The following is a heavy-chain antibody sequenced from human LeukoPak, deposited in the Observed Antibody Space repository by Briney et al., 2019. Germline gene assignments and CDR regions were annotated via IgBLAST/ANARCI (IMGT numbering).Heavy chain of an antibody. Sequence: PGGSLRLSCAASGFTFSSSAMSWVRQAPGKGLEWVSSISGSGVSTYYADSVEGRVTISRDNSKNTLYLQMNGLRAEDPAVYYCARYYGSGTYFDYWGQGTLVTVSS. V-gene: IGHV3-23*01. CDR1: GFTFSSSA. CDR3: ARYYGSGTYFDY. D-gene: IGHD3-10*01. CDR2: ISGSGVST. J-gene: IGHJ4*02.